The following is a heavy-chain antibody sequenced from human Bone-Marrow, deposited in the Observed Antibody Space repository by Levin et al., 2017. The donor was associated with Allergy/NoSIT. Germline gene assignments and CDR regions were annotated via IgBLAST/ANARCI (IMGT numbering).Heavy chain of an antibody. CDR2: IYYSGST. J-gene: IGHJ5*02. D-gene: IGHD2-2*01. V-gene: IGHV4-39*01. Sequence: SCTVSGGSISSSRYYWGWIRQPPGKGLEWIGSIYYSGSTYYNPSLKSRVTISVDTSKNQFSLKLSSVTAADTAVYYCARHGGDIVVVPAAVDSWFDPWGQGTLVTVSS. CDR1: GGSISSSRYY. CDR3: ARHGGDIVVVPAAVDSWFDP.